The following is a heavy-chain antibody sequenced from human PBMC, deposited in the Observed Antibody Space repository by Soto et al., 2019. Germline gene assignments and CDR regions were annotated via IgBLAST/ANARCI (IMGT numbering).Heavy chain of an antibody. J-gene: IGHJ5*02. CDR2: IIPIFGTA. D-gene: IGHD4-17*01. V-gene: IGHV1-69*01. CDR1: GGTFSSYA. CDR3: VRDATVTTFFGLHFIGWFVP. Sequence: QVQLVQSGAEVKKPGSSVKVSCKASGGTFSSYAISWVRQAPGQGLEWMGGIIPIFGTANYAQKFQGRVTLTADEAKSTAYMELSRLRSEDTAVYYCVRDATVTTFFGLHFIGWFVPWGQGTLVTVSS.